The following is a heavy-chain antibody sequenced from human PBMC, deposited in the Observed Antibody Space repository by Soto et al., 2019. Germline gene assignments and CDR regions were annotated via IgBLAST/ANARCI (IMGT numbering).Heavy chain of an antibody. V-gene: IGHV3-74*01. Sequence: GGSLRLSCAASGFTFSNDWMHWVRQAQGQGLEWVSRINADGGSTPYADSVGGRFTISRDNAKNTLFLQLNRLRVEVTAIYYCIKVLTRGVGVPRFYFDSWGQGTLVTVSS. CDR2: INADGGST. CDR3: IKVLTRGVGVPRFYFDS. D-gene: IGHD3-9*01. J-gene: IGHJ4*02. CDR1: GFTFSNDW.